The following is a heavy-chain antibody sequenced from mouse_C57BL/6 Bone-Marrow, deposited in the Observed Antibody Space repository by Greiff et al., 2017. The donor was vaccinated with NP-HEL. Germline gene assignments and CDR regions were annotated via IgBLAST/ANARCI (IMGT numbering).Heavy chain of an antibody. J-gene: IGHJ4*01. CDR1: GFNIKDDY. D-gene: IGHD3-1*01. V-gene: IGHV14-4*01. CDR3: TTGGLYAMDY. CDR2: IDPENGDT. Sequence: EVHLVESGAELVRPGASVKLSCTASGFNIKDDYMHWVKQRPEQGLEWIGWIDPENGDTEYASKFQGKATITADTSSNTAYLQLSSLTSEDTAVYYCTTGGLYAMDYWGQGTSVTVSS.